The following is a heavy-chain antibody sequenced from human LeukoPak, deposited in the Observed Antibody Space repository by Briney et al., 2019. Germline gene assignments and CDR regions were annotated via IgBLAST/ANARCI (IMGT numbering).Heavy chain of an antibody. Sequence: GGSLRLSCAASGFTFDDYAMTWVRQLPGKGLEWVSGINWNGGSTGYADSVKGRFTISRDNAKNSLFLQMNSLRAEDTALYYCARVVYSSGWYGYFDLWSRGTLVSASS. CDR2: INWNGGST. D-gene: IGHD6-19*01. CDR1: GFTFDDYA. CDR3: ARVVYSSGWYGYFDL. V-gene: IGHV3-20*04. J-gene: IGHJ2*01.